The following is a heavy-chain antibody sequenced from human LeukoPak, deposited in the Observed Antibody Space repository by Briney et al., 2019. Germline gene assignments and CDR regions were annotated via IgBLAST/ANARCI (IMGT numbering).Heavy chain of an antibody. CDR2: IVVGSGNT. V-gene: IGHV1-58*02. CDR3: ARDGVYSRDFDAIDI. D-gene: IGHD3-10*01. CDR1: GFTFTSSA. Sequence: SVKVSCKASGFTFTSSAMQGVRQARGQRLEWIGWIVVGSGNTNYAQKFQERVTITRDMSTSTAYMELSSLRSEDTAVYYCARDGVYSRDFDAIDIWGQGTMVTVSS. J-gene: IGHJ3*02.